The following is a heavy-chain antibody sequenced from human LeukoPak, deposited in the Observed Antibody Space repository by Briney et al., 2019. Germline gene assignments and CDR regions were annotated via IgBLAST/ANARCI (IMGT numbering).Heavy chain of an antibody. V-gene: IGHV3-23*01. CDR3: AKRLPHHFDS. Sequence: GGSLRLSCAASGFTFSNYAMSWVRQAPGKGLEWVSAIVGSGTLTFYADSVKGRFTISRDNSKNTLYLQMSSLRADDTAVYYCAKRLPHHFDSWGQGTLVTVSS. CDR1: GFTFSNYA. J-gene: IGHJ4*02. CDR2: IVGSGTLT.